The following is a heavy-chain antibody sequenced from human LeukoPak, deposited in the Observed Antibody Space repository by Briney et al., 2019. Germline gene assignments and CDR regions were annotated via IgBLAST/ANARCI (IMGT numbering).Heavy chain of an antibody. D-gene: IGHD6-13*01. CDR1: GGSISSSSYY. J-gene: IGHJ4*02. CDR2: IYYSGST. Sequence: SETLSLTCTVSGGSISSSSYYGGWIRQPPGKGLEWIGRIYYSGSTYYNPSLKSRVTISVDTSKNQFSLKLSSVTAADKAVYYCARHLQQQLVGFDYWGQGTLVTVSS. V-gene: IGHV4-39*01. CDR3: ARHLQQQLVGFDY.